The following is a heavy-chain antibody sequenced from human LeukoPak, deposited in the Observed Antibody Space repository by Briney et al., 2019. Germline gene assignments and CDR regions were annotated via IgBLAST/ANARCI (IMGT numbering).Heavy chain of an antibody. D-gene: IGHD2-21*01. J-gene: IGHJ4*02. CDR2: IGAADT. CDR1: GFTFNTYA. Sequence: GGSLRLSCAASGFTFNTYAMSWVRQVPGKGPEWVATIGAADTYYAGSVKGRFTISRDDSKNTVFLQMDSLRAEDTAVYYCARDYVSHNGVYDCSEFWGQGTQVTVSS. CDR3: ARDYVSHNGVYDCSEF. V-gene: IGHV3-23*01.